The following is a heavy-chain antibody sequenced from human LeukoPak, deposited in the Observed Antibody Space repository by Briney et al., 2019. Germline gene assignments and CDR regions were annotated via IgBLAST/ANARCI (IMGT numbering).Heavy chain of an antibody. D-gene: IGHD6-6*01. Sequence: PGGSLRLSCAASGFTFDNYRMSWVRQAPGKGLEWVSTVNADGGNTYSADSVKGRFTISRDNSKNTLYLQMNSLRAEDTAVYYCAREQLVPGYWGQGTLVTVSS. CDR1: GFTFDNYR. V-gene: IGHV3-23*01. CDR3: AREQLVPGY. J-gene: IGHJ4*02. CDR2: VNADGGNT.